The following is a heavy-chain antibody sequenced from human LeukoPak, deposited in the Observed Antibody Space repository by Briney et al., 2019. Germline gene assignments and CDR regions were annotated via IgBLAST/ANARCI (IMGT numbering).Heavy chain of an antibody. CDR1: GFTFSSYA. CDR3: AGGGLFLTLLDY. CDR2: ISYDGSNK. V-gene: IGHV3-30*04. D-gene: IGHD3-3*01. J-gene: IGHJ4*02. Sequence: GGSLRLSCAASGFTFSSYAMHGVRQAPGKGLEGVAVISYDGSNKYYADSVKDRFTISRDNSKNTLYLQMNSLRAEDTAVYYCAGGGLFLTLLDYWGQGTLVTVSS.